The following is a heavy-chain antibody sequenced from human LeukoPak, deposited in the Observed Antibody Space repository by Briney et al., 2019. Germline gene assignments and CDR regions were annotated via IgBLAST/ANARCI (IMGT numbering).Heavy chain of an antibody. Sequence: SETLSLICSASGGSISSSTYYRGWIRQPPGKGLEWIGSIFYSGNTYYNPSLKSRVTISVDTSNNQFSLKVNSVTAADTAVYYCARTYCTNGVCYYFDYWGQGILVTVSS. V-gene: IGHV4-39*01. CDR3: ARTYCTNGVCYYFDY. CDR1: GGSISSSTYY. D-gene: IGHD2-8*01. CDR2: IFYSGNT. J-gene: IGHJ4*02.